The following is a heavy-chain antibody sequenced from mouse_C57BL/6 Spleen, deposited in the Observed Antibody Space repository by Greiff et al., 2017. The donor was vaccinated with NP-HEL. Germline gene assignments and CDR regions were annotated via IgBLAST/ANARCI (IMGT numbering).Heavy chain of an antibody. D-gene: IGHD1-1*01. Sequence: VQLLQSGAELVKPGASVKLSCNASGYAFSSYWMNWVKRRPGKGLVWIGRFYPDDGDTNYNGKFKGKATLTADTSSSTAYMQLSSLTSENSEVYSCARDGRSGYGYYFDYWGQGTTLTVSS. CDR3: ARDGRSGYGYYFDY. CDR1: GYAFSSYW. CDR2: FYPDDGDT. J-gene: IGHJ2*01. V-gene: IGHV1-80*01.